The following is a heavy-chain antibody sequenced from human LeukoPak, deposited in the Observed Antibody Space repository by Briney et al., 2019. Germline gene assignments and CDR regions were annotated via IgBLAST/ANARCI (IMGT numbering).Heavy chain of an antibody. D-gene: IGHD6-19*01. CDR1: GFNFNDYA. CDR3: AKEMEEGAVAGIFDP. J-gene: IGHJ5*02. V-gene: IGHV3-9*01. CDR2: ISWDSGSI. Sequence: GGSLRLSCAASGFNFNDYAMHWVRQVPGKGLEWVSSISWDSGSIGYGDSMKGRFTISRDNDENSLYLQMHSLRTDDTAVYYCAKEMEEGAVAGIFDPWGQGTLVTVSS.